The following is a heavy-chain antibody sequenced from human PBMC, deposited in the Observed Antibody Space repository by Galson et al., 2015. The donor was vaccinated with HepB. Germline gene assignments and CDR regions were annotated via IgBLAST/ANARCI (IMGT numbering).Heavy chain of an antibody. D-gene: IGHD3-3*01. CDR3: ARGRGYDFRY. J-gene: IGHJ4*02. V-gene: IGHV3-30*03. CDR2: ISYDGSNK. Sequence: SLRLSCAASGFTFSSYGMHWVRQAPGKGLEWVAVISYDGSNKYYADSVKGRFTISRDNSKNTLYLQMNSLRAEDTAVYYCARGRGYDFRYWGQGTLVTVSS. CDR1: GFTFSSYG.